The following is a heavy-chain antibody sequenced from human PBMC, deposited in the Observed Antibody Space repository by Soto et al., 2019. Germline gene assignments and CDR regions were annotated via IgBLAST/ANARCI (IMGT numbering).Heavy chain of an antibody. CDR1: GGTFSRYT. CDR3: ASHFTGVLVLGTSPPGGDNFGWDV. D-gene: IGHD2-8*02. Sequence: QVQLVQSGAEVKKPGSSVKVSRKASGGTFSRYTFTWVRQAPGQGLEWMGRIIPIVDIPNYAQKFQGRVTITADKSTSTAYMELSRLTSDDTAVYYCASHFTGVLVLGTSPPGGDNFGWDVWGQGTTVSVS. V-gene: IGHV1-69*02. J-gene: IGHJ6*02. CDR2: IIPIVDIP.